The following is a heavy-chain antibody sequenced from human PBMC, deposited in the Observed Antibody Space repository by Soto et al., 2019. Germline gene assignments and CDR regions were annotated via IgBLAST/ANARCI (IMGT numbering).Heavy chain of an antibody. CDR3: AKRRNVLRFLGWSSGMEV. Sequence: GGSLRLSCAASGFTFSSYGIHWVRQAPGKGLEWVAFISYDGSNKYYTDSVKGRFTISRDNSKNTLYLQMNGLRGEDTAVYYCAKRRNVLRFLGWSSGMEVCGQGTTVTVS. CDR2: ISYDGSNK. CDR1: GFTFSSYG. J-gene: IGHJ6*02. V-gene: IGHV3-30*18. D-gene: IGHD3-3*01.